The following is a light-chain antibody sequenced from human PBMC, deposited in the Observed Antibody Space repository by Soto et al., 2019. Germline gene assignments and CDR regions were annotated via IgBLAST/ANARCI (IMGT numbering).Light chain of an antibody. CDR1: QSINNW. CDR3: QHYNSYSEA. V-gene: IGKV1-5*03. Sequence: DIQMTPSPSTLSASVVDRVTITCRASQSINNWLAWYQQKPGKAPKLLIYKTSDLESGVPSRFSGSGSGTEFTLTISSLQPDDFATYYCQHYNSYSEAFGQGTKVDIK. J-gene: IGKJ1*01. CDR2: KTS.